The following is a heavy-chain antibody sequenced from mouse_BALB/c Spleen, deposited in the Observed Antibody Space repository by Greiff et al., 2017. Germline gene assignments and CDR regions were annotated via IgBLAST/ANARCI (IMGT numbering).Heavy chain of an antibody. CDR2: IDPANGNT. J-gene: IGHJ1*01. CDR3: ARHYSYGDGYWYFDV. CDR1: GFNIKDTY. D-gene: IGHD2-12*01. Sequence: EVQLQQSGAELVKPGASVKLSCTASGFNIKDTYMHWVKQRPEQGLEWIGRIDPANGNTKYDPKFQGKATITADTSSNTAYLQLSSLTSEDTAVYYCARHYSYGDGYWYFDVWGAGTTVTVSS. V-gene: IGHV14-3*02.